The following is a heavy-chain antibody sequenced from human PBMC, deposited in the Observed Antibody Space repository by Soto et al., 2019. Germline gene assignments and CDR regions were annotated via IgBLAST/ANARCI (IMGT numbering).Heavy chain of an antibody. CDR1: GRTFSSYT. J-gene: IGHJ4*02. Sequence: SVKVSCKASGRTFSSYTISWVRQAPGQGLEWMGRIIPILGIANYAQKFQGRVTITADKSTSTAYMELSSLRSEDTAVYYCARSTTTGEQWPIDYWGQGTLVTVSS. D-gene: IGHD6-19*01. CDR2: IIPILGIA. V-gene: IGHV1-69*02. CDR3: ARSTTTGEQWPIDY.